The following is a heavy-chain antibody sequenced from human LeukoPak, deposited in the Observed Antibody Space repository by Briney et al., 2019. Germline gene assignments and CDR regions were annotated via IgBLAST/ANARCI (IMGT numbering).Heavy chain of an antibody. Sequence: SETLSLTCAVYGGSFRGYYWNWIRQPPGKGLEWIGEINHSGSTNYNPSLKSRVTISVDTSTNQFSLKLSSVTAADTAVYYCASGRPNYYDSSGYYYPTPYYYGMDVWGQGTTVTVS. D-gene: IGHD3-22*01. CDR3: ASGRPNYYDSSGYYYPTPYYYGMDV. CDR2: INHSGST. CDR1: GGSFRGYY. V-gene: IGHV4-34*01. J-gene: IGHJ6*02.